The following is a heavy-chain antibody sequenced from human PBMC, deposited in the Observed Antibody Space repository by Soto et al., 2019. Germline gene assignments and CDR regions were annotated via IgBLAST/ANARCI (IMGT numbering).Heavy chain of an antibody. J-gene: IGHJ2*01. CDR3: AKGHRDDLVGATTGGWYFDL. Sequence: QVQLVESGGGVVQPGRSLRLSCAASGFTFSTYGMHWVRQAPGKGLEWVAVISYDGSNKYYANSVKGRFTISRDNSKNTLYLQMNSLRAEDTAVCYCAKGHRDDLVGATTGGWYFDLWGRGTLVTVSS. V-gene: IGHV3-30*18. CDR2: ISYDGSNK. CDR1: GFTFSTYG. D-gene: IGHD1-26*01.